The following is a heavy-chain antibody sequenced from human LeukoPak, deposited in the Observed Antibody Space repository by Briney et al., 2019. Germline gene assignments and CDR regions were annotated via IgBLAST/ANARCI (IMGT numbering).Heavy chain of an antibody. CDR1: GYSISSGYY. V-gene: IGHV4-38-2*01. CDR3: ARVAYIGDWFDP. CDR2: IYHSGST. J-gene: IGHJ5*02. D-gene: IGHD3-16*01. Sequence: PSETLSLTCAVSGYSISSGYYWGWIRQPPGKGLEWIGSIYHSGSTYYNPSLKSRVTISVDTSKNQFSLKLSSVTAADTAVYYCARVAYIGDWFDPWGQGTLVTVSS.